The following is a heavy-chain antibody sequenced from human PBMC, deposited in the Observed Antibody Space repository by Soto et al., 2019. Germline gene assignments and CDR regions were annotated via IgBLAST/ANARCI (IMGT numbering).Heavy chain of an antibody. CDR3: AKDYYDSSGSVGADAFDI. Sequence: LRLSCAASGFTFRSYCMHWVRQAPGKGLEWVAVISYDGSNKYYADSVKGRFTISRDNSKNTLYLQMNSLRAEDTAVYYCAKDYYDSSGSVGADAFDIWGQGTMVTVSS. V-gene: IGHV3-30*18. D-gene: IGHD3-22*01. J-gene: IGHJ3*02. CDR2: ISYDGSNK. CDR1: GFTFRSYC.